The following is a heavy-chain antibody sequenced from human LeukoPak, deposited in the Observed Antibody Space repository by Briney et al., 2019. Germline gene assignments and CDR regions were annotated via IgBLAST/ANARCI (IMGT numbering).Heavy chain of an antibody. D-gene: IGHD6-19*01. CDR2: IYYSGST. CDR3: ARQGSSGWYRPPDAFDI. J-gene: IGHJ3*02. CDR1: GGSISSSSYH. V-gene: IGHV4-39*01. Sequence: PSETLSLTCTVSGGSISSSSYHWGWIRQPPGKGLEWIGSIYYSGSTYYNPSLKSRVTISVDTSKNQFSLKLSSVTAADTAVYYCARQGSSGWYRPPDAFDIWGQGTMVTVSS.